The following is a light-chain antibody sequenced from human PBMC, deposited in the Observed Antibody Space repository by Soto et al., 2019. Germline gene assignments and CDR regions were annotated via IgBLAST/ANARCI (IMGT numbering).Light chain of an antibody. J-gene: IGKJ2*01. Sequence: DLQMTQSPSSLSASVGDRVTITCRASQDILNYLAWFQQKPGKAPKSLIYGASSQHSGVPSRFGGSGFGTDFSLTSSSLQPEDFATYYCQQYASNVPTFGQGTPLEV. CDR3: QQYASNVPT. V-gene: IGKV1-16*01. CDR2: GAS. CDR1: QDILNY.